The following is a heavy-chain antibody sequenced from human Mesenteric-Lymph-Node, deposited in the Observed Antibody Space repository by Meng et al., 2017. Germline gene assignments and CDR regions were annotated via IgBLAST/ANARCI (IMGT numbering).Heavy chain of an antibody. J-gene: IGHJ4*02. V-gene: IGHV4-4*02. CDR3: ARHEHYFDF. CDR1: GGSISIGNW. CDR2: ISHTGST. Sequence: QVQQQEAGPGLVKPSQTLSLTCTVSGGSISIGNWWSWVRQSPGKGLEWIGEISHTGSTNYNPSLKSRVTISLDNLKNHLSLKLSSVTAADTAMYYCARHEHYFDFWGQGTLVTVSS.